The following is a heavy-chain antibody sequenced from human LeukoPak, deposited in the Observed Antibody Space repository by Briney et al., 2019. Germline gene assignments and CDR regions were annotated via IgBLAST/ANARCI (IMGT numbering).Heavy chain of an antibody. CDR1: GFTFSGSA. Sequence: GGSLRLSCAASGFTFSGSAMHWVRQASGKGLEWVGRIRSKANSYATAYAASVKGRLTISRDDSKNTAYLQMNSMKTEDTAVYYCTTHGESGGTFDYWGQGTLVTVSS. CDR2: IRSKANSYAT. CDR3: TTHGESGGTFDY. J-gene: IGHJ4*02. V-gene: IGHV3-73*01. D-gene: IGHD2-15*01.